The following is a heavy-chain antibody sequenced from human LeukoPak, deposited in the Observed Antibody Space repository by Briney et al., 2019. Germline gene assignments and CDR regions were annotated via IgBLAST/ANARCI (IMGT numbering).Heavy chain of an antibody. Sequence: SETLSLTCTVSGGSISSGDYYWRWIRQPPGKGLEWIGYIYYSGSTYYNPSLKSRVTISVDTSKNQFSLKLSSVTAADTAVYYCARGYYYDSSGYYPVDYWGQGTLVTVSS. D-gene: IGHD3-22*01. V-gene: IGHV4-30-4*01. CDR3: ARGYYYDSSGYYPVDY. CDR1: GGSISSGDYY. J-gene: IGHJ4*02. CDR2: IYYSGST.